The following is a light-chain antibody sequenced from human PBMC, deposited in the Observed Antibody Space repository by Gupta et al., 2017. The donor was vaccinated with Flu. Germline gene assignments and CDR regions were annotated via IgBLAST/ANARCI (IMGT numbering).Light chain of an antibody. V-gene: IGKV1-5*03. J-gene: IGKJ1*01. CDR1: QSISNW. CDR3: QQDHSSSWT. CDR2: EAA. Sequence: DIQMTQSPSTLSASEGDRVTITCRASQSISNWLAWYQQKPGRAPKLLIYEAATLESGVPSRFSGSRSGTRFTLTISSLQADDFASYYCQQDHSSSWTFGQGTKVEIK.